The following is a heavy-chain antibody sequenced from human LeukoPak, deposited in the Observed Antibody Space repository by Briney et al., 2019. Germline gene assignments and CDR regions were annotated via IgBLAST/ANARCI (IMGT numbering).Heavy chain of an antibody. J-gene: IGHJ6*02. D-gene: IGHD3-9*01. CDR3: ARADTDFDWLVGEDYYYYGMDV. Sequence: GASVKVSCKASGGTFSSYAISWVRQAPGQGLEWMGRIIPILGIANYAQKFQGRVTITADKSTSTAYMELSSLRSEDTAVYYCARADTDFDWLVGEDYYYYGMDVWGQGTTVTVSS. V-gene: IGHV1-69*04. CDR1: GGTFSSYA. CDR2: IIPILGIA.